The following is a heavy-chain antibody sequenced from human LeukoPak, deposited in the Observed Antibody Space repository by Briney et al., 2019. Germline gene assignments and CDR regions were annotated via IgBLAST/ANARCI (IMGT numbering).Heavy chain of an antibody. Sequence: SETLSLTCAVYGGSFSGYYWSWIRQPPGKGLEWIGEINHSGSTNYNPSLKRRVTISVDTSKNQFSLKLTSVTAADTAVYYCARGGSSSRSPQYNWFDPWGQGTLVTVSS. D-gene: IGHD6-13*01. J-gene: IGHJ5*02. CDR1: GGSFSGYY. V-gene: IGHV4-34*01. CDR2: INHSGST. CDR3: ARGGSSSRSPQYNWFDP.